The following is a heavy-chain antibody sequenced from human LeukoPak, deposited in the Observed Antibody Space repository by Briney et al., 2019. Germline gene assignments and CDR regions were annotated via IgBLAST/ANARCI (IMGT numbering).Heavy chain of an antibody. CDR1: GGSFSGYY. CDR3: ARDRYYNWFDP. D-gene: IGHD1-14*01. J-gene: IGHJ5*02. CDR2: INHSGST. V-gene: IGHV4-34*01. Sequence: SETLSLTCAVYGGSFSGYYWSWIRQPPGKGLEWIGEINHSGSTNYNPSLKSRVTISVDTYKNQCSLKLSSVAAADTAVYYCARDRYYNWFDPWGQGTLVTVSS.